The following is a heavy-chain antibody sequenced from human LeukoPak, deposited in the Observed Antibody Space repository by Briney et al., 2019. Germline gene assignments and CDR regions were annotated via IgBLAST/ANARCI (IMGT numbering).Heavy chain of an antibody. V-gene: IGHV3-30*03. CDR3: AREDALERLQ. D-gene: IGHD6-25*01. Sequence: PGRSLRLSCAASGFIFSSYGMHWVRQAPGKGLEWVAVISYDESGRYYADSVKGRFTISRDNAENTLYMEVNNLRAEDTGLYYCAREDALERLQWGQGTLVTVSS. CDR1: GFIFSSYG. J-gene: IGHJ4*02. CDR2: ISYDESGR.